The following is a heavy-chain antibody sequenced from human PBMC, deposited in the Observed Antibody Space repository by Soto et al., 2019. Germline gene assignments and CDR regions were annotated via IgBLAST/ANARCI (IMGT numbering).Heavy chain of an antibody. V-gene: IGHV2-5*02. Sequence: QITLNESGPTVVRPTETLTMTCRFSGFSLTTSGVGVGWIRRSPGKAPEWLELLYWDDDKRYSASLKSRLSITKNTSTSQVVLTVSDLDTTDTASYSCAHRVLRTFLVLVTSTAIYFDFWCQGTPVAVSS. CDR2: LYWDDDK. CDR1: GFSLTTSGVG. CDR3: AHRVLRTFLVLVTSTAIYFDF. D-gene: IGHD3-3*01. J-gene: IGHJ4*02.